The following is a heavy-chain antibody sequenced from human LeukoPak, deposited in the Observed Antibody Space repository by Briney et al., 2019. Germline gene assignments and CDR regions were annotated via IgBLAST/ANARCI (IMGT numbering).Heavy chain of an antibody. CDR3: GRGPGHDTPGGG. D-gene: IGHD3-16*01. CDR1: GFTFSSYS. J-gene: IGHJ4*02. CDR2: ISSSSSYI. Sequence: GGSLRLSCAASGFTFSSYSMNWVRQAPGKGLEWVSSISSSSSYIYYADSVKGRFTISRDNAKNSLYLQMNSLRAEDTAVYYCGRGPGHDTPGGGGGQGTLVTVSS. V-gene: IGHV3-21*01.